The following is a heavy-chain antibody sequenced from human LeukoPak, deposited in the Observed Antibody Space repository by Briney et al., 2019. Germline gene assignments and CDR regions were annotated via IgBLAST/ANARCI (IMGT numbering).Heavy chain of an antibody. D-gene: IGHD2-15*01. CDR3: TTDTLLDPGFFDY. Sequence: GGSLRLSCAASGVTFINAWTNWVRQAPGKGLEWVGRMKSKTDGETTDYAAPVKGRFTISRDDSKNTLYLQMNSLKTEDTAVYYCTTDTLLDPGFFDYWGQGTLATVSS. CDR2: MKSKTDGETT. CDR1: GVTFINAW. V-gene: IGHV3-15*01. J-gene: IGHJ4*02.